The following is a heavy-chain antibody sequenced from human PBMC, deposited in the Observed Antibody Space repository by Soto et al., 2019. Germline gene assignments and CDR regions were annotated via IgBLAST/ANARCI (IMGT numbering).Heavy chain of an antibody. CDR2: VLQTGSTT. D-gene: IGHD2-21*02. CDR1: GFTFSTYT. J-gene: IGHJ4*02. CDR3: AKDFPPDGYCDFEY. Sequence: GGSLRLSCAASGFTFSTYTMSWVRQAPGKGLEWVSSVLQTGSTTYYADSVKGRFTISRDNSKNTLYLQMSNLRAEDTAVYYCAKDFPPDGYCDFEYWGQGTLVTVS. V-gene: IGHV3-23*01.